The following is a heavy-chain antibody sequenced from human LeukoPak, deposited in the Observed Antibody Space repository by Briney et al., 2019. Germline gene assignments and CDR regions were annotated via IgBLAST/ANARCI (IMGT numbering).Heavy chain of an antibody. CDR1: GYTFTSYD. D-gene: IGHD5-18*01. CDR3: ARGRYSYGTASDY. Sequence: GASVKVSCKASGYTFTSYDIDWVRQATGQGLEWMGWMNPNSGNTGYAQKFQGRVTMTRNTSISTAYMELSSLRSEDTAVYYCARGRYSYGTASDYWGQGTLVTVSS. CDR2: MNPNSGNT. V-gene: IGHV1-8*01. J-gene: IGHJ4*02.